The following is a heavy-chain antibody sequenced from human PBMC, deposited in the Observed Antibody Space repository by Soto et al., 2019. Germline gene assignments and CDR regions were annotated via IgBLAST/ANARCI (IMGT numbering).Heavy chain of an antibody. D-gene: IGHD3-10*01. CDR3: ARAVGLRLWEFALAF. J-gene: IGHJ4*02. CDR2: ITPYNGNT. Sequence: QVHLVQSGGEVKKPGASVRVSCKTSGYRFSDYGISWVRQAPGQGLEWMGWITPYNGNTKFAQKFQGRVTVTTDTSTCTALMELRSLNPAVTAIYYCARAVGLRLWEFALAFWGQGTLVTVSS. V-gene: IGHV1-18*01. CDR1: GYRFSDYG.